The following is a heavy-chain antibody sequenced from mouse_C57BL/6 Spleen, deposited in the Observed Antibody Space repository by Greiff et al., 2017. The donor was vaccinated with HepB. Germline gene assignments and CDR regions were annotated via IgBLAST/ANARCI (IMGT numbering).Heavy chain of an antibody. CDR3: ARECRWYFDV. CDR1: GFTFSDYY. Sequence: EVQRVESEGGLVQPGSSMKLSCTASGFTFSDYYMAWVRQVPEKGLEWVANINYDGSSTYYLDSLKSRFLIARDNAKNILYLQMSSLKSEDTATYYCARECRWYFDVWGTGTTVTVSS. J-gene: IGHJ1*03. CDR2: INYDGSST. V-gene: IGHV5-16*01.